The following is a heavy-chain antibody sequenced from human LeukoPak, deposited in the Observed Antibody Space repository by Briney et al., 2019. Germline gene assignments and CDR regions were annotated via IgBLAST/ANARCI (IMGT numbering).Heavy chain of an antibody. CDR1: GFTFSSYA. CDR2: ISGSGGST. CDR3: AKEDGDDILTGYRYNWFDP. V-gene: IGHV3-23*01. D-gene: IGHD3-9*01. Sequence: GGSLRLSCAASGFTFSSYAMSWVHQAPGKGLEWVSTISGSGGSTYYADSVKGRFTISRDNSKNTLYLQMNSLRAEDTAVYYCAKEDGDDILTGYRYNWFDPWGQGTLVTVSS. J-gene: IGHJ5*02.